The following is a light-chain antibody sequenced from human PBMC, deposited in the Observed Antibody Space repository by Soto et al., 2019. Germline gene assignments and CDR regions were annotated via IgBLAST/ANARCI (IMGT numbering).Light chain of an antibody. V-gene: IGKV1-5*01. J-gene: IGKJ1*01. CDR2: DAS. CDR3: QQYTSYSWT. CDR1: QTISTY. Sequence: DIQMSQSPSSLSASVRDRVTITCRASQTISTYVNWYQQKPGKAPQILIYDASTLKNGVPSRFSASGSGTEFTLIISSLQPDDFATYYCQQYTSYSWTFGQGTKVDI.